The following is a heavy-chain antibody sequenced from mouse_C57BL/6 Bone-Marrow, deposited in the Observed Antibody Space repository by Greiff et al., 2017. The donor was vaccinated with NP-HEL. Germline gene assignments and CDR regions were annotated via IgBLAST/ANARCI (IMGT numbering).Heavy chain of an antibody. J-gene: IGHJ2*01. CDR2: IDPENGDT. CDR1: GFNIKDDY. CDR3: THYGFGY. Sequence: EVQLQQSGAELVRPGASVKLSCTASGFNIKDDYMHWVKQRPEQGLEWIGWIDPENGDTEYASKFQGKATITADTSSNTAYLQLSSLTSEDTAVYYCTHYGFGYWGQGTTLTVSS. D-gene: IGHD1-1*01. V-gene: IGHV14-4*01.